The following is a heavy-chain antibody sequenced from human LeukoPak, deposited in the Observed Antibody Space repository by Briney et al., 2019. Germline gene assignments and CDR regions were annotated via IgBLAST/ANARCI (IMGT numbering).Heavy chain of an antibody. CDR3: ARSVRGYYYGSGTNYGMDV. D-gene: IGHD3-10*01. CDR2: INHSGST. V-gene: IGHV4-34*01. Sequence: SETLSLTCAVYGGSFSGYYWSWIRQPPGKGLEWIGEINHSGSTNYNPSLKSRVTRSVDTSKNQFSLKLNSVTAADTAVYYCARSVRGYYYGSGTNYGMDVWGKGTTVTVSS. CDR1: GGSFSGYY. J-gene: IGHJ6*04.